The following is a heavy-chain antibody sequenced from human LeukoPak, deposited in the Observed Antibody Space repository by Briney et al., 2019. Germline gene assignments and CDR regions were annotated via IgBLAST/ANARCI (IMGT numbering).Heavy chain of an antibody. V-gene: IGHV3-30*18. CDR2: ISYDGSNK. D-gene: IGHD1-7*01. J-gene: IGHJ4*02. Sequence: GRSLRLSCAASGFTISSYGVHWVRQAPGKGLEWVAVISYDGSNKYYADSVKGRFTISRDNSKNTLYLQMNSLRAEDTAVYYCAKDSLELGAGLDYWGQGTLVTVSS. CDR3: AKDSLELGAGLDY. CDR1: GFTISSYG.